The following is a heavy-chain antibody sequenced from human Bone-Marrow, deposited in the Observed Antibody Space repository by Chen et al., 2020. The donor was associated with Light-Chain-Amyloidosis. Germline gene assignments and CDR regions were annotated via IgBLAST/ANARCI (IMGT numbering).Heavy chain of an antibody. Sequence: QVQLQESGPGLVKPSETLSLTCTVSGGSMDYYYWHGIRQPPGKGLGWIGYIYNSGTTNYNPSLRSRVTMSVDMSKKQFSLKLSSVTAADTAVYYCGRDNIGGVDFWGQGTPVTVSS. V-gene: IGHV4-59*01. CDR1: GGSMDYYY. D-gene: IGHD3-16*01. CDR3: GRDNIGGVDF. CDR2: IYNSGTT. J-gene: IGHJ4*02.